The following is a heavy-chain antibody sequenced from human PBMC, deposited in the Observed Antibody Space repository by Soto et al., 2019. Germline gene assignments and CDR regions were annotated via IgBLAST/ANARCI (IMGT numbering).Heavy chain of an antibody. CDR3: ATDARRITIFGVVTTRYNWFDP. J-gene: IGHJ5*02. V-gene: IGHV3-33*01. D-gene: IGHD3-3*01. CDR1: GFTFSSYG. Sequence: QVQLVESGGGVVQPGRSLRLSCAASGFTFSSYGMHWVRQAPGKGLEWVAVIWYDGSNKYYADSVKGRFTISRDNSKNTLYLQMNSLRAEDTAVYYCATDARRITIFGVVTTRYNWFDPWGQGTLVTVSS. CDR2: IWYDGSNK.